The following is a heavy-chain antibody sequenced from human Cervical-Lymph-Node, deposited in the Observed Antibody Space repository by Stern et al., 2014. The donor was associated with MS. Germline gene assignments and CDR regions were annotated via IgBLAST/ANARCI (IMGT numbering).Heavy chain of an antibody. CDR1: GFTLSSYV. CDR3: ARVPTSSGWSAVGGFDY. CDR2: VWFDGTEE. D-gene: IGHD6-19*01. J-gene: IGHJ4*02. V-gene: IGHV3-33*01. Sequence: QMQLVQSGGGVVQPGRSLRLSCAASGFTLSSYVMHWVRQAPGKGLEWVALVWFDGTEEYYADSVKGRFTISRDNSRNTLFLQMSSLRVEDTAVYYCARVPTSSGWSAVGGFDYWGQGTLVTVSS.